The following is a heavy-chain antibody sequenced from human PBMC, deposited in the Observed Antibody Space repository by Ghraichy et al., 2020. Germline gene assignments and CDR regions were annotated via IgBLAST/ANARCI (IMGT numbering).Heavy chain of an antibody. CDR2: ISYDGSNK. D-gene: IGHD6-19*01. CDR3: AKDSSSGWYFGGFDY. CDR1: GFTFSSYG. Sequence: GGSLRLSCAASGFTFSSYGMHWVRQAPGKGLEWVAVISYDGSNKYYADSVKGRFTISRDNSKNTLYLQMNSLRAEDTAVYYCAKDSSSGWYFGGFDYWGQGTLVTVSS. V-gene: IGHV3-30*18. J-gene: IGHJ4*02.